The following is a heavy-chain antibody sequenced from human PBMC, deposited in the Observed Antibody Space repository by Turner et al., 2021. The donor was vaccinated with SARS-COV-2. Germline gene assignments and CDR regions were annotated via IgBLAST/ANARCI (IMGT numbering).Heavy chain of an antibody. Sequence: QLQLQESGPGLVKPSETLSLTCTVPGGSISSSSYYWGWIRQPPGKGLEWIGNIYYSGSAYYNPSLSSRVTISVDPSKNQFSLKLTSVTAADTAVYYCARLMDTAMDYYGTDVWGQGTTVTVSS. V-gene: IGHV4-39*01. J-gene: IGHJ6*02. D-gene: IGHD5-18*01. CDR3: ARLMDTAMDYYGTDV. CDR2: IYYSGSA. CDR1: GGSISSSSYY.